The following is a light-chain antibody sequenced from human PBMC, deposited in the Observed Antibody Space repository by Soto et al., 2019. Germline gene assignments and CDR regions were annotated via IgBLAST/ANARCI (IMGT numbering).Light chain of an antibody. CDR2: DAS. J-gene: IGKJ5*01. V-gene: IGKV1-5*01. CDR3: QQYNSYSYT. CDR1: QNIGTS. Sequence: GARVTITCRASQNIGTSLAWYQQTPGKAPKLLISDASTLESGVPSRFGGSGSGTEFTLSITSLQPDDFATYYCQQYNSYSYTFGQGTRLEIK.